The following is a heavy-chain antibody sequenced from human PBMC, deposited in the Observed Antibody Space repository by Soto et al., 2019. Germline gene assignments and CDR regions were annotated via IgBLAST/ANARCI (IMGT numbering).Heavy chain of an antibody. Sequence: SETLSLTCTVSGGSISSYYWSWIRQPPGKGLEWIGYIYYSGSTNYNPSLKSRVTISVDTSASTAYMELSSLRSEDTAVYYCARHQVEGGYGDLFFDYWGQGTPVTVSS. J-gene: IGHJ4*02. D-gene: IGHD3-10*01. V-gene: IGHV4-59*08. CDR1: GGSISSYY. CDR3: ARHQVEGGYGDLFFDY. CDR2: IYYSGST.